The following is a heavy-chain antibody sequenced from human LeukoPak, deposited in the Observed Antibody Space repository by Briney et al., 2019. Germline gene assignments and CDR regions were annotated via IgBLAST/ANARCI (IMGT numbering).Heavy chain of an antibody. Sequence: ASVKVSCKASGGTFSSYAISWVRQAPGQGLEWMGGIIPIFGTANYAQKFQGRVTITADESTSTAYMELSSLRSEDTAVYYCARGAVAGAYFDYWGQGTLVTVSS. V-gene: IGHV1-69*13. J-gene: IGHJ4*02. CDR1: GGTFSSYA. CDR3: ARGAVAGAYFDY. CDR2: IIPIFGTA. D-gene: IGHD6-19*01.